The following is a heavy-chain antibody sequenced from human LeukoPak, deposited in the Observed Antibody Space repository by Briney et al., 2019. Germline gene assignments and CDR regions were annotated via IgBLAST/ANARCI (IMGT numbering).Heavy chain of an antibody. CDR2: ISSSSSYI. J-gene: IGHJ4*02. CDR3: AGDNDYGDYRLDY. CDR1: GFTFSSYS. V-gene: IGHV3-21*01. Sequence: GGSLRLSCAASGFTFSSYSMNWVRQAPGKGLEWVSSISSSSSYIYYADSVKGRFTISRDNAKNSLYLQMNSLRAEDTAVYYCAGDNDYGDYRLDYWGQGTLVTVSS. D-gene: IGHD4-17*01.